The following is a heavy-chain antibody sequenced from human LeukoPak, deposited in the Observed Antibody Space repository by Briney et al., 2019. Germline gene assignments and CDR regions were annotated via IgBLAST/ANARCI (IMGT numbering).Heavy chain of an antibody. Sequence: PGGSLRLSCAASGFTFSSYAMNWVRQAPGKGLVWVSSITSSTSYMYYADSVKGRFTISRDNAKNSLYLQMNSLRAEDTAVYYCARPDRPHYYDSSGYYYNYWGQGTLVTVSS. V-gene: IGHV3-21*01. CDR3: ARPDRPHYYDSSGYYYNY. CDR1: GFTFSSYA. J-gene: IGHJ4*02. D-gene: IGHD3-22*01. CDR2: ITSSTSYM.